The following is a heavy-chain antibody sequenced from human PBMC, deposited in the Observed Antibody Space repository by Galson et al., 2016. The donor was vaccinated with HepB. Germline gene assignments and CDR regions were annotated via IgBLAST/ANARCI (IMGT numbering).Heavy chain of an antibody. V-gene: IGHV3-53*01. CDR3: STLNPASPYFDY. CDR1: EFTVSNNY. Sequence: SLRLSCAASEFTVSNNYMSWVRQAPGRGLEWVSLIYSGGNTRYADSGKGRFTISRDNSKNTVYLQMNSLRAEDTAVYYCSTLNPASPYFDYWGQGTLVTVSS. CDR2: IYSGGNT. J-gene: IGHJ4*02.